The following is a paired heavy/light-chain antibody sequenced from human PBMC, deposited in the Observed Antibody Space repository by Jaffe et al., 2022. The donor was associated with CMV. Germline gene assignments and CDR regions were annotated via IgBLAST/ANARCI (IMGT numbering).Light chain of an antibody. J-gene: IGKJ1*01. CDR2: KAS. V-gene: IGKV1-5*03. CDR1: QSISSW. Sequence: DIQMTQSPSTLSASVGDRVNITCRTSQSISSWLAWYQQIPGKAPKLLIYKASSLQSGVPSRFSGSGSGPEFTLTISSLQPDDFATYYCQQYNSYSRMFGQGTKVEIK. CDR3: QQYNSYSRM.
Heavy chain of an antibody. CDR3: AKGPSVQWLPADY. J-gene: IGHJ4*02. V-gene: IGHV3-23*04. CDR1: GFTFSSYA. D-gene: IGHD5-18*01. CDR2: ISGSGSNT. Sequence: EVQVVESGGGLVQPGGSLRLSCAASGFTFSSYAMSWVRQAPGKGLEWVSSISGSGSNTHYADSVKGRFTISRDNSKNTLNLQMNSLRAEDTAVYYCAKGPSVQWLPADYWGQGTLVTVSS.